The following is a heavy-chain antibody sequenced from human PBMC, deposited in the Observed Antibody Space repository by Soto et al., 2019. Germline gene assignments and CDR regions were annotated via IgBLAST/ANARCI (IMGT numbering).Heavy chain of an antibody. CDR2: VYWDTDT. Sequence: QITLKESGPTLVQPTQTLTLTCTFSGFSLTTHGLAVAWIRQPPGKALEWLGLVYWDTDTRYSPSLKSRVTIPKDTSYNRVVLTMTNMDPVDTATYYCAHSHTDLNHAMDVWGQGTTVTVSS. V-gene: IGHV2-5*02. CDR3: AHSHTDLNHAMDV. J-gene: IGHJ6*02. D-gene: IGHD5-18*01. CDR1: GFSLTTHGLA.